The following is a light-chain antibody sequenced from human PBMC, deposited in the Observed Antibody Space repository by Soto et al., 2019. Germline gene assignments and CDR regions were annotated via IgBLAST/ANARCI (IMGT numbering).Light chain of an antibody. Sequence: QAVVTQPPSASGSPGQSVTISCTGTSSDVGGYDYVSWYQQHPGKAPKLMIYEVTNRPSGVPDRFSGSKSGNTASLTVSGLQAEDEADYYCSSYAGSNNFVFGTGTKLTVL. V-gene: IGLV2-8*01. CDR2: EVT. CDR3: SSYAGSNNFV. CDR1: SSDVGGYDY. J-gene: IGLJ1*01.